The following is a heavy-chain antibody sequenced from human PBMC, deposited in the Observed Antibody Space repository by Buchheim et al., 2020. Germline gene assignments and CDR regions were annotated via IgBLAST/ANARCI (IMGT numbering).Heavy chain of an antibody. CDR3: ARHRTVTGSSLSDY. D-gene: IGHD1-26*01. V-gene: IGHV4-39*01. J-gene: IGHJ4*02. CDR2: IGHTGDT. Sequence: QVQLEESGPGLVEPSGTLSLTCAVSGGSISSGSYYWGWIRQSPGKGLEWIAIIGHTGDTYYNPSLQSRVTISVDTSKNQFSLKLSSVTAADTAVYYCARHRTVTGSSLSDYWGQGTL. CDR1: GGSISSGSYY.